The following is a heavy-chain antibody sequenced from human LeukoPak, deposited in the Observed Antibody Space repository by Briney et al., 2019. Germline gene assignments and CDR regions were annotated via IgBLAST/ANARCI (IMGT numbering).Heavy chain of an antibody. J-gene: IGHJ4*02. CDR3: ASSAILTGYYTGHDY. CDR2: IISDGSST. Sequence: GGSLRLSCAASGFTFSDYYMSWIRQAPGKGLVWVSRIISDGSSTSYVDSVKGRFTISRDNAKNTLYLQMNSLRAEDTAVYYCASSAILTGYYTGHDYWGQGTLVTVSS. V-gene: IGHV3-74*01. CDR1: GFTFSDYY. D-gene: IGHD3-9*01.